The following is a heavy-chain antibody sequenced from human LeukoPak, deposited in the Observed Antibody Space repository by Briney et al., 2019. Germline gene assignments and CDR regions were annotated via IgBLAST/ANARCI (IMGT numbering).Heavy chain of an antibody. CDR2: RRYDGSNK. D-gene: IGHD3-22*01. J-gene: IGHJ3*02. CDR3: AKDSSTMIVVVINSDAFDI. Sequence: GGSLRLSCAASGFTFSSYGMHWVRQAPGKGLEWVAFRRYDGSNKYYADSVKGRFTISRDNSKNTLYLQMNSLRAEDTAVYYCAKDSSTMIVVVINSDAFDIWGQGTMVTVSS. CDR1: GFTFSSYG. V-gene: IGHV3-30*02.